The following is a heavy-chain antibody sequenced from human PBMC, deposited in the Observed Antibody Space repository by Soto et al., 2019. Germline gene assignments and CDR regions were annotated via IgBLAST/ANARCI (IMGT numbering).Heavy chain of an antibody. CDR2: IYYGGRT. V-gene: IGHV4-39*01. CDR1: GGSISSTNHY. D-gene: IGHD6-19*01. CDR3: ARHFAFGWYVDS. Sequence: SETLSLTCTVSGGSISSTNHYWGWIRQPPGKGLEWIGNIYYGGRTYYNPSLKTRVTISVATSSNQFSLKVDSVTAADTSIYYCARHFAFGWYVDSWGQGNLVTVSS. J-gene: IGHJ4*02.